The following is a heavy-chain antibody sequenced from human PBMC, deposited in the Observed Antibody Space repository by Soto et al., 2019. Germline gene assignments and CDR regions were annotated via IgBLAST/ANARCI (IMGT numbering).Heavy chain of an antibody. Sequence: GGSLRPSCTAPEFAFDDYTMHWVRQAPGKGLGWVSLISLESLRADYADSVKGRSTISRKNNKNSLYLQMNSLRTEDTALYYCSKDAPRYSWNLGLLGCGMDVWGQGTTVTVSS. J-gene: IGHJ6*02. D-gene: IGHD1-7*01. CDR3: SKDAPRYSWNLGLLGCGMDV. CDR1: EFAFDDYT. V-gene: IGHV3-43*01. CDR2: ISLESLRA.